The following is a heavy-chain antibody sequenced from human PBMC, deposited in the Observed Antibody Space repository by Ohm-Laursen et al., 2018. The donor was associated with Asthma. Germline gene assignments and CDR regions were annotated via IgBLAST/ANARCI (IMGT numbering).Heavy chain of an antibody. D-gene: IGHD5-18*01. CDR1: GGSISSGGYY. J-gene: IGHJ6*02. CDR3: ARDGYSYGWDYYYGMDV. CDR2: IYYSGST. Sequence: SQTLSLTCSVSGGSISSGGYYWSWIRQHPGKGLEWIGYIYYSGSTYYNPSLKSRVTISVGTSKNQFSLKLSSVTAADTAVYYCARDGYSYGWDYYYGMDVWGQGTTVTVSS. V-gene: IGHV4-31*03.